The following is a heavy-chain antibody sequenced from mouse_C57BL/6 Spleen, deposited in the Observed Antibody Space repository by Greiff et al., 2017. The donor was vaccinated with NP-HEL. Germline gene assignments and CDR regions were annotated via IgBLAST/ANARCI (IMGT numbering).Heavy chain of an antibody. J-gene: IGHJ4*01. CDR3: ARDVDY. Sequence: QVQLKQPGAELVMPGASVKLSCKASGYTFTSYWMHWVKQRPGQGLEWIGEIDPSDSYTNYNQKFKGKSTLTVDKSSSTAYMQLSSLTSEDSAVYYWARDVDYWGQGTSVTVSS. V-gene: IGHV1-69*01. CDR1: GYTFTSYW. CDR2: IDPSDSYT.